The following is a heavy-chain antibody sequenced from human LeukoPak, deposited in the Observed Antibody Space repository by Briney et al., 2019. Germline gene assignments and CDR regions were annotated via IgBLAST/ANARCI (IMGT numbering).Heavy chain of an antibody. V-gene: IGHV4-4*02. D-gene: IGHD3-10*01. CDR3: ARHEYYGLEGGFDY. Sequence: PSGTLSLTCAVSGGSISSNNWWSWVRQPPGKGLEWIGEIYHTGSTNYSPSLKNRVTISVDTSKNQFSLKLSSVTAADTAVYYCARHEYYGLEGGFDYWGQGTLVTVSS. CDR2: IYHTGST. J-gene: IGHJ4*02. CDR1: GGSISSNNW.